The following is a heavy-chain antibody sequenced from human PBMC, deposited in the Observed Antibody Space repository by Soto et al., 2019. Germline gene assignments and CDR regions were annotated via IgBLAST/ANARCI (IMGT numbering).Heavy chain of an antibody. Sequence: GGSLRLSCAASGFTFSSYAMSWVRQAPGKGLEWVSAISGSGGSTYYADSVKGRFTISRDNSKNTLYLQMNSLRAEDTAVYYCAKVRTFYSSGWYSFDYWGQGTLVTV. J-gene: IGHJ4*02. CDR2: ISGSGGST. D-gene: IGHD6-19*01. CDR1: GFTFSSYA. CDR3: AKVRTFYSSGWYSFDY. V-gene: IGHV3-23*01.